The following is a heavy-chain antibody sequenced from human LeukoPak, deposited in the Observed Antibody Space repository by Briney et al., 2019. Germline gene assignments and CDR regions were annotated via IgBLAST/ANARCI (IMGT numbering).Heavy chain of an antibody. D-gene: IGHD6-13*01. Sequence: SETLSLTCTVSGYSISSGYYWGWIRQPPGKGLEWIGSIYHSGSTYYNPSLKSRVTISVDTSKNQFSLKLSSVTAADTAVYYCARGRRAYSSSWYYYYYYMDVWGKGTTVTVSS. V-gene: IGHV4-38-2*02. CDR1: GYSISSGYY. CDR2: IYHSGST. CDR3: ARGRRAYSSSWYYYYYYMDV. J-gene: IGHJ6*03.